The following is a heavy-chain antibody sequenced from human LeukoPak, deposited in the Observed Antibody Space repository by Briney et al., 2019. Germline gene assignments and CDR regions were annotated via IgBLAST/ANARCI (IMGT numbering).Heavy chain of an antibody. V-gene: IGHV1-69*01. CDR2: NIPIFGTA. J-gene: IGHJ3*02. CDR1: GGTFSSYA. Sequence: SVKVSCKASGGTFSSYAISWVRQAPGQGLEWMGGNIPIFGTANYAQKFQGRVTITADESTSTAYMELSSLRSEDTAVYYCARGPSGYGDDAFDIWGQETMVTVSS. CDR3: ARGPSGYGDDAFDI. D-gene: IGHD3-22*01.